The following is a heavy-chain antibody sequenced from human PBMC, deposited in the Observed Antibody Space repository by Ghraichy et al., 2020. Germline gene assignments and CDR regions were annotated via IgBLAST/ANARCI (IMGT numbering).Heavy chain of an antibody. Sequence: SETLSLTCGVYGGSFSGYYWSWIRQPPGKGLECIGEINHSGSTNYDPSPKSRLTISLDTSKKQFSLRLSSVIAADTAVYYCARGRASGSGRGREYFYYFAMDVWGQGTLVTVSS. D-gene: IGHD3-10*01. V-gene: IGHV4-34*01. J-gene: IGHJ6*02. CDR3: ARGRASGSGRGREYFYYFAMDV. CDR2: INHSGST. CDR1: GGSFSGYY.